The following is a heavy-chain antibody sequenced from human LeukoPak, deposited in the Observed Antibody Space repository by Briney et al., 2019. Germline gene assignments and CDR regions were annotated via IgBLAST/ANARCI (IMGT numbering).Heavy chain of an antibody. D-gene: IGHD5-12*01. V-gene: IGHV4-34*01. J-gene: IGHJ5*02. CDR2: INHSGST. Sequence: PSETLSLTCAVYGGSFSGYYWSWIRQPPGKGLEWIGEINHSGSTNYNPSLKSRVTISVDTPKNQFSLKLSSVTAADTAVYYCARGLVATIGNWFDPWGQGTLVTVSS. CDR1: GGSFSGYY. CDR3: ARGLVATIGNWFDP.